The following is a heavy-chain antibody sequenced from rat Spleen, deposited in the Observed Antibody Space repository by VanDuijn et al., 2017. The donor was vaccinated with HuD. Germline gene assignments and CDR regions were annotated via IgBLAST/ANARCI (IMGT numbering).Heavy chain of an antibody. Sequence: QVQLKESGPGLVQPSQTLSLTCTVSGFSLTSYGVSWVRQPPGKGLEWIGAIWSGGRTDYNSALKSRLSVSRDTSKSQVLLEMNSLQTEDTAMYFCARSDYSSYGVMDAWGQGASVTVSS. CDR3: ARSDYSSYGVMDA. J-gene: IGHJ4*01. CDR1: GFSLTSYG. V-gene: IGHV2-16*01. D-gene: IGHD1-8*01. CDR2: IWSGGRT.